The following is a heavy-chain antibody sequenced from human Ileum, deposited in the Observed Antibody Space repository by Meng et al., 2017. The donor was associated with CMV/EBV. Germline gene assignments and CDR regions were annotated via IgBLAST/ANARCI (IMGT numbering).Heavy chain of an antibody. CDR3: ARGLGTWDAYDV. CDR2: TRNKVNDYTT. Sequence: GGSLRLSCAASGFTLSAHYMDWVRQAPGKGREWVGRTRNKVNDYTTEYVVAVKGRFIISRDDSRNSVYLQMNSLKNEDTAVYYCARGLGTWDAYDVWGQGTLVTVSS. J-gene: IGHJ4*02. D-gene: IGHD3-16*01. CDR1: GFTLSAHY. V-gene: IGHV3-72*01.